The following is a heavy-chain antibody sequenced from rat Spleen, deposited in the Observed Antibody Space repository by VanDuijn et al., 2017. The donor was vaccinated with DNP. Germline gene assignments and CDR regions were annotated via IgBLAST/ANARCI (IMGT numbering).Heavy chain of an antibody. CDR2: ISPRGTGT. CDR3: TRRRYDGNYYDL. D-gene: IGHD1-12*02. CDR1: GFSFSNCY. J-gene: IGHJ2*01. Sequence: EVQLVESGGGLVQPGMSLSLSCAASGFSFSNCYMAWVRQASRKGLEWVATISPRGTGTYYPDSVKGRFTISRDNAKSSLYLQMDSMKSEDTATYYCTRRRYDGNYYDLWGQGVMVTVSS. V-gene: IGHV5-25*01.